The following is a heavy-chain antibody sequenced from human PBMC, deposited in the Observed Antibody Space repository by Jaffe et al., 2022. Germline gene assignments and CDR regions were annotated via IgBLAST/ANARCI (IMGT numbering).Heavy chain of an antibody. Sequence: EVQLVESGGGLVQPGGSLRLSCAASGFTFSSYWMSWVRQAPGKGLEWVANIKQDGSEKYYVDSVKGRFTISRDNAKNSLYLQMNSLRAEDTAVYYCARVADFWSGYYSYYYYYYMDVWGKGTTVTVSS. V-gene: IGHV3-7*01. CDR3: ARVADFWSGYYSYYYYYYMDV. J-gene: IGHJ6*03. CDR1: GFTFSSYW. CDR2: IKQDGSEK. D-gene: IGHD3-3*01.